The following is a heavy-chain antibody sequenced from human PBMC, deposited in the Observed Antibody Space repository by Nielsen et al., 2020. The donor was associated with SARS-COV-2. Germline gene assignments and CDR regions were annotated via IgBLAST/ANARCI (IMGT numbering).Heavy chain of an antibody. D-gene: IGHD3-10*01. CDR1: GFTFNSYA. V-gene: IGHV3-49*02. CDR2: IRTKAHGGTT. Sequence: GESLKISCAASGFTFNSYAMSWVRQAPGKGLEWVGFIRTKAHGGTTEYAASVKGRFTISRDDSKSIAYLQMNSLKTEDTAVYYCTRVYYYGSGSLDYWGQGTLVTVSS. J-gene: IGHJ4*02. CDR3: TRVYYYGSGSLDY.